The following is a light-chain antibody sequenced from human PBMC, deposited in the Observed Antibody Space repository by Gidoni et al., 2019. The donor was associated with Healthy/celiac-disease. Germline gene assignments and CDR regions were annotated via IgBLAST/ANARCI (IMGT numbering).Light chain of an antibody. CDR3: QQYGSSPAT. CDR2: GAS. J-gene: IGKJ1*01. CDR1: QSVSSSY. V-gene: IGKV3-20*01. Sequence: EIVLTQSPGTLSLSPGERATLSCRASQSVSSSYLAWYQQKPGQAPRLLSYGASSRATGIPDRFSGSGSGTDFTLTISRLEPEDFAVYYCQQYGSSPATFXQXTKVEIK.